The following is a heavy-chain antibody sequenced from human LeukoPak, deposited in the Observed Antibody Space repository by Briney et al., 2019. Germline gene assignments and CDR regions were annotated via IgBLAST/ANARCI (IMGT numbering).Heavy chain of an antibody. J-gene: IGHJ3*02. V-gene: IGHV4-34*01. D-gene: IGHD6-19*01. CDR2: INHSGST. CDR3: ARRGRLRYSSGFLSSGAFDI. Sequence: PSETLSLTCAVYGGSFSGYYWSWIRQPPGKGLEWIGEINHSGSTNYNPSLKSRVTISVDTSKNQFSLKLSSVTAADTAVYYCARRGRLRYSSGFLSSGAFDIWGQGTMVTVSS. CDR1: GGSFSGYY.